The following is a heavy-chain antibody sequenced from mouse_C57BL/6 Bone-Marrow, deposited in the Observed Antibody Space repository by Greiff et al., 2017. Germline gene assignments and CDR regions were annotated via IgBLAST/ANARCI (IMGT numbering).Heavy chain of an antibody. V-gene: IGHV8-8*01. J-gene: IGHJ2*01. CDR1: GFSLSTFGMG. Sequence: QVQLQQSGPGILQPSQTLSLTCSFSGFSLSTFGMGVGWIRQPSGKGLKWLAHIWWDDDKYYNPALKSRLTISKDTSKNQVFLKIANVDTADTATYYCARMNYSNYPDYWGQGTTLTVSS. D-gene: IGHD2-5*01. CDR2: IWWDDDK. CDR3: ARMNYSNYPDY.